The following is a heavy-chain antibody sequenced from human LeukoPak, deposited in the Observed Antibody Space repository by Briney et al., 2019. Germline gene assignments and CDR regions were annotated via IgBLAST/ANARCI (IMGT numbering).Heavy chain of an antibody. J-gene: IGHJ5*02. V-gene: IGHV4-59*01. D-gene: IGHD2-21*02. Sequence: PSETLSLTCTVSGDSLNTYYWTWIRHTPGRELEWIGFVASSGTSNYNPSLKSRVSISIDTSKNQFSLALTSVTPADTAVYYCARVVRGVVTSNWFDPWGQGTLVSVSS. CDR2: VASSGTS. CDR3: ARVVRGVVTSNWFDP. CDR1: GDSLNTYY.